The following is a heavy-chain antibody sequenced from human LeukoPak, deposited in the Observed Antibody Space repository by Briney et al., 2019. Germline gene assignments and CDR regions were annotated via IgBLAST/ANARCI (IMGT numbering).Heavy chain of an antibody. CDR1: GYTLTELS. D-gene: IGHD1-26*01. Sequence: GASVKVSFKVSGYTLTELSMHWARQAHGTGIEWMGVFDPEDGETIYAQKFQGRVTMTEDTSTDTAYMELSSLRSEDTAVYYCATKPQWELRGYRDYWGQGTLVTVSS. CDR3: ATKPQWELRGYRDY. CDR2: FDPEDGET. J-gene: IGHJ4*02. V-gene: IGHV1-24*01.